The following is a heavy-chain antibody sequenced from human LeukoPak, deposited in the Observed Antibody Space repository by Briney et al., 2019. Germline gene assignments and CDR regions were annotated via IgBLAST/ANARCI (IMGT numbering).Heavy chain of an antibody. V-gene: IGHV3-23*01. Sequence: GGSLRLSCAAYGFTFSSYAMSWVRQAPGKGLEWVSAISGTGAGTYYADSVKGRFTISRDNSKNTLYLQMNSLRAEDTAVYYCAKGGAYYDSSGYPIDYWGQGTLVTVSS. CDR1: GFTFSSYA. J-gene: IGHJ4*02. D-gene: IGHD3-22*01. CDR2: ISGTGAGT. CDR3: AKGGAYYDSSGYPIDY.